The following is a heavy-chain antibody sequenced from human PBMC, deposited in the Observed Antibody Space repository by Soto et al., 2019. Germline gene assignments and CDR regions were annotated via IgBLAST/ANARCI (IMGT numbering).Heavy chain of an antibody. Sequence: QVQLQESGPGLVKPSGTLSLTCAVSGGSISSSNWWSWVRQPPGKGLEWIGEIYHSGSTNYNPSLKSRGTISVDKSKNQFSLTLSSVTAADTAVYYCASVRGGYYYAMDVWGQGTTVTVSS. CDR2: IYHSGST. CDR3: ASVRGGYYYAMDV. V-gene: IGHV4-4*02. D-gene: IGHD3-10*02. J-gene: IGHJ6*02. CDR1: GGSISSSNW.